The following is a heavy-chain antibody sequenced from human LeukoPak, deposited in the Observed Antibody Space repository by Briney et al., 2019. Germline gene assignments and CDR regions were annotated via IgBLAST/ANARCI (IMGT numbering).Heavy chain of an antibody. CDR3: ARDSQITSFDP. CDR1: GGSISSSNW. J-gene: IGHJ5*02. D-gene: IGHD3-10*01. Sequence: SGTLSLTCAVSGGSISSSNWWSWVRQPPGKGLEWIGEIYHSGSTNYNPSLKSQVTISVDKSKNQFSLKLSSVTAADTAVYYCARDSQITSFDPWGQGTLVTVSS. CDR2: IYHSGST. V-gene: IGHV4-4*02.